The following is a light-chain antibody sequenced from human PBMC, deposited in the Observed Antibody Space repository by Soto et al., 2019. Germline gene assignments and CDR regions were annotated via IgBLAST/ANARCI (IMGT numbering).Light chain of an antibody. CDR2: VAS. V-gene: IGKV3-20*01. Sequence: FVLTQSPGTLSLSQGERATLSCGASQRVTNNFLAWYQQKPCQAPRLLIYVASSRATCVPDRFSGSGSGTDFTLTISRLEPGHFAVYSCQQYGTPLFTFGPGNKVDIK. CDR1: QRVTNNF. J-gene: IGKJ3*01. CDR3: QQYGTPLFT.